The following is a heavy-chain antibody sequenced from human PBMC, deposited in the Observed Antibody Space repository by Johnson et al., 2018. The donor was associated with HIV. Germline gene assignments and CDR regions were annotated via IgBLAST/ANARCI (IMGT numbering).Heavy chain of an antibody. CDR2: IWHDGRDV. V-gene: IGHV3-33*01. D-gene: IGHD3-10*01. J-gene: IGHJ3*02. CDR1: GFTFSSYG. CDR3: ARDRVWFGELYAFDI. Sequence: QVQLVESGGGVVQPGTSLRLSCAASGFTFSSYGIHWVRQAPGKGLEWVAFIWHDGRDVYYADSVKGRFTVSRDNSKNAVYLQMNSLRAEDTAVYYCARDRVWFGELYAFDIWGQGTMVIVSS.